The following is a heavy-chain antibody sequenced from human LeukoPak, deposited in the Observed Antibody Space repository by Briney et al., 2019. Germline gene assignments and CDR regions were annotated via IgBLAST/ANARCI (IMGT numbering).Heavy chain of an antibody. CDR1: GFTSSHYW. CDR2: IKQDGSEK. Sequence: GGSLRLSCAASGFTSSHYWMTWVRQAPGKGLEWVANIKQDGSEKNYVDSVKGRFTVSRDNVKNTLYLQMNSLRAEDTAVYYCVKRGDFLIVGATEDYWGQGTLVTVSS. CDR3: VKRGDFLIVGATEDY. D-gene: IGHD1-26*01. V-gene: IGHV3-7*03. J-gene: IGHJ4*02.